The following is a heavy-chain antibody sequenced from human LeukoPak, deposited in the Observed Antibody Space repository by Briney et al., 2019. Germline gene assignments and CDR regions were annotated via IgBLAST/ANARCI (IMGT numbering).Heavy chain of an antibody. CDR3: AKVGHPEYFDY. V-gene: IGHV3-30*04. D-gene: IGHD1-26*01. CDR1: GFTFSSYA. CDR2: ISYDGSNK. Sequence: PGGSLRLSCAASGFTFSSYAMHWVRQAPGKGLEWVAVISYDGSNKYYADSVKGRFTISRDNSKNTLYLQMNSLRAEDTAVYYCAKVGHPEYFDYWGQGTLVTVSS. J-gene: IGHJ4*02.